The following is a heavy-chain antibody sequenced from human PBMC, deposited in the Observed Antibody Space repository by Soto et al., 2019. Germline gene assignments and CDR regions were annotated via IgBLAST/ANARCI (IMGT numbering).Heavy chain of an antibody. D-gene: IGHD6-19*01. Sequence: QVQLVQSGAEVKKPGSSVKVSCKASGGTFSSYAISWVRQAPGQGLEWMGGIIPIFGTANYAQKFQGRVTITADESTSTAYMELSSLRSEDTAVYYCARAGGIAVAGTPQRPLRPYYYYGMDVWGQGTTVTVSS. CDR3: ARAGGIAVAGTPQRPLRPYYYYGMDV. J-gene: IGHJ6*02. CDR2: IIPIFGTA. CDR1: GGTFSSYA. V-gene: IGHV1-69*01.